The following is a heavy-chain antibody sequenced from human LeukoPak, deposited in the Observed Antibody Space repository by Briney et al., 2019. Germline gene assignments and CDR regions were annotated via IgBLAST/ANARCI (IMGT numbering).Heavy chain of an antibody. CDR3: ARASTESGCLDY. CDR2: ISYDGSDK. CDR1: GFTFSSYA. D-gene: IGHD6-19*01. Sequence: GGSLRLSCAASGFTFSSYAMHWVRQAPGKGLEWVAVISYDGSDKYYADSVKGRFTISRDNSKNTLYLQMNSLRAEDTAVYYCARASTESGCLDYWGQGTLVTVSS. J-gene: IGHJ4*02. V-gene: IGHV3-30-3*01.